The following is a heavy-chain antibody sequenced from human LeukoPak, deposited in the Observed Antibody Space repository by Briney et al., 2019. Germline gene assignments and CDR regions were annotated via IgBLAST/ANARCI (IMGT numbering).Heavy chain of an antibody. CDR2: IRYDGSNK. CDR3: AKQRYYYDSSGIDY. V-gene: IGHV3-30*02. D-gene: IGHD3-22*01. CDR1: GFTFSSYG. Sequence: GGSLRLSCAASGFTFSSYGVHWVRQAPGKGLEWVAFIRYDGSNKYYADSVKGRFTISRDNSKNTLYLQMNSLRAEDTAVYYCAKQRYYYDSSGIDYWGQGTLVTVSS. J-gene: IGHJ4*02.